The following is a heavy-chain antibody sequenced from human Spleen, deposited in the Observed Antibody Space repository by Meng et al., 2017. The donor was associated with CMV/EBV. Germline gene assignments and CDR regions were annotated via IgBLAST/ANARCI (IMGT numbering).Heavy chain of an antibody. D-gene: IGHD1-26*01. CDR2: INPSGGST. Sequence: ASVKVSCKASGYTFTSYYMHWVRQAPGQGLEWMGIINPSGGSTSYAQKFQGRVTMTRDTSTSTVYTELSSLRSEDTAVYYCAREPEPTYPEYIGYYFDYWGQGTLVTVSS. J-gene: IGHJ4*02. CDR1: GYTFTSYY. CDR3: AREPEPTYPEYIGYYFDY. V-gene: IGHV1-46*01.